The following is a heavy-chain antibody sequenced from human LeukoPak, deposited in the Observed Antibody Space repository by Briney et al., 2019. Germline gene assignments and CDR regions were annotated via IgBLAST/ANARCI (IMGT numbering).Heavy chain of an antibody. Sequence: SVKVSCKASGGTFSSYGISWVRQAPGQGLEWMGGIIPIFGTANYAQKFQGRVTITADESTSTAYMELSSLRSEDTAVYYCAREGRGGGFGDYTYGMDVWGQGTTVTVSS. D-gene: IGHD3-10*01. CDR3: AREGRGGGFGDYTYGMDV. V-gene: IGHV1-69*13. CDR1: GGTFSSYG. J-gene: IGHJ6*02. CDR2: IIPIFGTA.